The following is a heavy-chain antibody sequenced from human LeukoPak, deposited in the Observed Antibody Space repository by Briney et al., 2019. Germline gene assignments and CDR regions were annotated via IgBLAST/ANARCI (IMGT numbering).Heavy chain of an antibody. D-gene: IGHD3-3*01. CDR1: GYTFTSYG. V-gene: IGHV1-18*01. CDR3: ARDYDFWSGYYKASFTY. Sequence: ASVKVSCKASGYTFTSYGISWVRQAPGQGLEWMGWISAYNGNTNYAQKLQGRVTMTTDTSTSTAYMELRSLRSEDTAVYYCARDYDFWSGYYKASFTYWGQGTLVTVSS. J-gene: IGHJ4*02. CDR2: ISAYNGNT.